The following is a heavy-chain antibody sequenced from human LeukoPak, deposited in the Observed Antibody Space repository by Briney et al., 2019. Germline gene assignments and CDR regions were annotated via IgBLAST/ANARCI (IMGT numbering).Heavy chain of an antibody. J-gene: IGHJ5*02. V-gene: IGHV3-53*01. CDR1: GFTVSSNY. Sequence: GGSLRLSCAASGFTVSSNYMSWVRQAPGKGLEWVSVIYSGGSTYYADSVKGRFTISRDNSKNTLYLQMNSLRAEDTAVYYCARALHRYSSSWPGCWDPWGQGTLVTVSS. D-gene: IGHD6-13*01. CDR2: IYSGGST. CDR3: ARALHRYSSSWPGCWDP.